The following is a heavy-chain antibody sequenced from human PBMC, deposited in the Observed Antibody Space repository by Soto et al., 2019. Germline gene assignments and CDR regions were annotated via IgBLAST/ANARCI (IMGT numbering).Heavy chain of an antibody. D-gene: IGHD6-25*01. CDR3: AKSGYGSDVLWWFGP. CDR1: GFTFSSFA. Sequence: DVQLLESGGGLVQPGGSLRLSCAASGFTFSSFAMSWVRQGPGKGLEWVSAISSRSDNTYYADSVKGRFTISRDNSKNTLYLQMTSLRAEDTAVYFCAKSGYGSDVLWWFGPWGQGTLVTVSS. CDR2: ISSRSDNT. V-gene: IGHV3-23*01. J-gene: IGHJ5*02.